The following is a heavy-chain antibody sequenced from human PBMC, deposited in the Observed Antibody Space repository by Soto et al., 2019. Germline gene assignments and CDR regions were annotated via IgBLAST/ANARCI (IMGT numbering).Heavy chain of an antibody. CDR1: GYSFASYW. Sequence: GESLKISCQGSGYSFASYWIGWVRQMPGKDLGWMGIIYPGDSDTRYSPSFQGQVTISADKSLRTAYLQWTSLKASDTALYYCARTRSFTLGFYYDGMDVWGQGTTVTVLL. CDR2: IYPGDSDT. V-gene: IGHV5-51*01. J-gene: IGHJ6*02. CDR3: ARTRSFTLGFYYDGMDV. D-gene: IGHD6-6*01.